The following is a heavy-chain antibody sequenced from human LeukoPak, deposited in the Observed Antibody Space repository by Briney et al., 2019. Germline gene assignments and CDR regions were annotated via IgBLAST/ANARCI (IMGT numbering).Heavy chain of an antibody. CDR1: GLTVSSNY. CDR3: ARTPSSGYSSSLFYYYGMDV. Sequence: GGSLRLSCAASGLTVSSNYMSWVRQAPGKGLEWVAVIYSGGNTYYADSVKGRFTISRDSSKNTLYLQMNSLRAEDTAVYYCARTPSSGYSSSLFYYYGMDVWGQGTTVTVSS. J-gene: IGHJ6*02. V-gene: IGHV3-53*01. CDR2: IYSGGNT. D-gene: IGHD6-13*01.